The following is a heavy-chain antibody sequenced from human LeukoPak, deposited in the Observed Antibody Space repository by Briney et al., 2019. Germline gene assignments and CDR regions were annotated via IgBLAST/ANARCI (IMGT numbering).Heavy chain of an antibody. CDR2: IGTAGDT. CDR3: ARGPGEYYFDY. V-gene: IGHV3-13*01. D-gene: IGHD3-10*01. CDR1: GFTFSSYD. Sequence: GSLRLSCAASGFTFSSYDMHWVRQATGKGLEWVPAIGTAGDTYYPGSVKGRFTISRENAKNSLYLQMNSLRAEDTAVYYCARGPGEYYFDYWGQGTLVTVSS. J-gene: IGHJ4*02.